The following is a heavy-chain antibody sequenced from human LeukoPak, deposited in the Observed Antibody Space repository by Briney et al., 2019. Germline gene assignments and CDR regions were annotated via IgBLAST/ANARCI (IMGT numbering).Heavy chain of an antibody. CDR1: GGSISSSSYY. CDR3: ARRGSGWYYFDY. D-gene: IGHD6-19*01. Sequence: SQTLSLTCTVSGGSISSSSYYWGWIRQPPGKGLEWIGSIYYSGSTYYNPSLKSRVTISVDTSKNQFSLKLSSVTAADTAVYYCARRGSGWYYFDYWGQGTLVTVSS. J-gene: IGHJ4*02. V-gene: IGHV4-39*01. CDR2: IYYSGST.